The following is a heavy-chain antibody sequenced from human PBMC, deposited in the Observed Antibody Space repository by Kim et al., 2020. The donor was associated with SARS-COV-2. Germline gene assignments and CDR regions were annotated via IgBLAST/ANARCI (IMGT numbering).Heavy chain of an antibody. D-gene: IGHD6-19*01. J-gene: IGHJ6*02. Sequence: SVKVSCKASGGTFSSFAISWVRQAPGQGLEWMGGIIPIFGTANYAQKFQGRVKITADESTSTAYMELGSLRSEDTAVYYCARGPYSSGWYGDYYYGMDVGGQGTTVTVSS. V-gene: IGHV1-69*13. CDR2: IIPIFGTA. CDR1: GGTFSSFA. CDR3: ARGPYSSGWYGDYYYGMDV.